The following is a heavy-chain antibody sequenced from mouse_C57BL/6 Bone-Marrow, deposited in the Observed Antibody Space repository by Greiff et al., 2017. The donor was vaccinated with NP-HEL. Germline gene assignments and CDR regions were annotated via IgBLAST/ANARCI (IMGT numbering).Heavy chain of an antibody. Sequence: EVQLVESGGGLVQSGRSLRLSCATSGFTFSDFYMEWVRQAPGKGLEWIAASRNKANDYTTEYSASVKGRFIVSRDTSQSILYLQMNGLRAEDTAIYYCARDARAYDSEGGYFDVWGTGTTVTVSS. V-gene: IGHV7-1*01. J-gene: IGHJ1*03. CDR1: GFTFSDFY. D-gene: IGHD2-12*01. CDR2: SRNKANDYTT. CDR3: ARDARAYDSEGGYFDV.